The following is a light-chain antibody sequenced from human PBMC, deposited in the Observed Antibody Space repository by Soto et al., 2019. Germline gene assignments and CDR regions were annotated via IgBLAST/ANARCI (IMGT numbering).Light chain of an antibody. V-gene: IGKV3-11*01. Sequence: EIVLTQSPATLSLSPGERATLPCRASQSVSNYLGWYQQKPGQAPRLLIYDASNRATGIPARFSGSGSGTDFTLTISSLEPEDFAVYYCQQRSNWPPWTFGQGTKVEIK. CDR3: QQRSNWPPWT. CDR2: DAS. CDR1: QSVSNY. J-gene: IGKJ1*01.